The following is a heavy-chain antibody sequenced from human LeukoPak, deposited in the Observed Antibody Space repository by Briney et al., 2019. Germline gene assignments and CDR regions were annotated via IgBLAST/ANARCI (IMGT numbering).Heavy chain of an antibody. V-gene: IGHV1-46*01. J-gene: IGHJ6*03. CDR2: INPSGGST. CDR1: GYTFTSYY. D-gene: IGHD2-2*01. Sequence: ASVKVSCKASGYTFTSYYMHWVRQAPGQGLEWMGIINPSGGSTSYAQKFQGRVTMTRDTSTSTAYMELSSLRSEDTAVYYCATASRYCSSTSCPMDVWGKGTTVTVSS. CDR3: ATASRYCSSTSCPMDV.